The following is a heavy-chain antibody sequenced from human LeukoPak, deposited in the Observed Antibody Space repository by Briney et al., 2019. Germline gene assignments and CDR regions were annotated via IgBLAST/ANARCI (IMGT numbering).Heavy chain of an antibody. J-gene: IGHJ4*02. D-gene: IGHD4-17*01. CDR1: GGTFSSYA. Sequence: GASVKVSCKASGGTFSSYAISWVRQAPGQGLEWMGGIIPIFGTANYAQKFQDRVTITADESTSTAYMELSSLRSEDTAVYYCARDRGDYVYYFDYWGQGTLVTVSS. V-gene: IGHV1-69*13. CDR3: ARDRGDYVYYFDY. CDR2: IIPIFGTA.